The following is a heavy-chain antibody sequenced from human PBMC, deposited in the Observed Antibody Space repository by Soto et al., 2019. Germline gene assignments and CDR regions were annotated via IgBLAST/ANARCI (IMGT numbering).Heavy chain of an antibody. CDR3: ARSPGYSGHNFDY. D-gene: IGHD5-12*01. CDR2: ISGSGETT. V-gene: IGHV3-23*01. J-gene: IGHJ4*02. CDR1: GFTFSMNA. Sequence: EVHLLESGGGLVQPGGSLRLSCAASGFTFSMNALSWVRQAPGKGLEWVSAISGSGETTYYADSVKGRFTISRDNSKNTLYLQMNSLRAEDTALYYCARSPGYSGHNFDYWGQGTLVTVFS.